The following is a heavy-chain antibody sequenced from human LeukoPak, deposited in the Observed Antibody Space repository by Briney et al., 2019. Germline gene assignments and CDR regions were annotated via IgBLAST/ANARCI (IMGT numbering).Heavy chain of an antibody. CDR3: AREVRRRGYNCLFDY. J-gene: IGHJ4*02. D-gene: IGHD5-24*01. CDR1: GGSFSGYY. CDR2: INHSGST. Sequence: SETLSLTCAVYGGSFSGYYWSWTRQPPGKGLEWIGEINHSGSTNYNPSLKSRVTISVDTSKNQFSLKLSSVTAADTAVYYCAREVRRRGYNCLFDYWGQGTLVTVSS. V-gene: IGHV4-34*01.